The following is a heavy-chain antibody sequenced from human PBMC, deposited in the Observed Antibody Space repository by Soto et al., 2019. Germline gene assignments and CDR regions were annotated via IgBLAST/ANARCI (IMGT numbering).Heavy chain of an antibody. CDR2: IGTAGDT. CDR3: ARGAITMVRGVSLAYYYGMDV. D-gene: IGHD3-10*01. CDR1: GFTFSSYD. V-gene: IGHV3-13*04. Sequence: PGGSLRLSCAASGFTFSSYDMHWVRQATGKGLEWVSAIGTAGDTYYPGSVKGRFTISRENAKNSLYLQMNSLRAGDTAVYYCARGAITMVRGVSLAYYYGMDVWGQGTTVTVSS. J-gene: IGHJ6*02.